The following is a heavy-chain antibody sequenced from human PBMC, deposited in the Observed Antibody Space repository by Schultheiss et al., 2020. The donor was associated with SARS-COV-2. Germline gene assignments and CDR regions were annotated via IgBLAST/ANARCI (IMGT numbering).Heavy chain of an antibody. J-gene: IGHJ6*02. V-gene: IGHV4-4*02. D-gene: IGHD2-2*01. Sequence: SETPSLTCAVSGGSISSSNWWSWVRQPPGKGLEWIGEIYHSGSTNYNPSLKSRVTISVDKSKNQFSLKLSSVTAADTAVYYCARDYPDIVVVPAAMDYYYYYGMDVWGQGTTVTVSS. CDR2: IYHSGST. CDR1: GGSISSSNW. CDR3: ARDYPDIVVVPAAMDYYYYYGMDV.